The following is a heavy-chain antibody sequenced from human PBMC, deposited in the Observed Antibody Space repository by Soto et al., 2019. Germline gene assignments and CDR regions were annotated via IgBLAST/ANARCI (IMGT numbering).Heavy chain of an antibody. Sequence: EVRLMESGGGLVQPGGSLRLSCAASGFIVSSNYMTWVRQAPGKGLEWVSLLYSGGATHYAASVKGRFTISSHSPQNTLFLQMNSLRTEDTATYYCVRGRYGSEIHWGQGTKVTVSS. CDR2: LYSGGAT. V-gene: IGHV3-53*04. J-gene: IGHJ4*02. CDR3: VRGRYGSEIH. D-gene: IGHD3-10*01. CDR1: GFIVSSNY.